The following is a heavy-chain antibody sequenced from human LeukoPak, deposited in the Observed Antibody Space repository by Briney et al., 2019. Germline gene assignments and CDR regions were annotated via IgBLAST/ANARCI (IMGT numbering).Heavy chain of an antibody. Sequence: MAGGPLRLSCAASGFTFSSYAMSWVRQAPGKGLEWVSSISSSSSYIYYADSVKGRFTISRDDAKNSLYLQMNSLRAEDTAVYYCARGLQLHDGFDIWGQGTMVTVSS. CDR2: ISSSSSYI. J-gene: IGHJ3*02. D-gene: IGHD5-18*01. V-gene: IGHV3-21*01. CDR3: ARGLQLHDGFDI. CDR1: GFTFSSYA.